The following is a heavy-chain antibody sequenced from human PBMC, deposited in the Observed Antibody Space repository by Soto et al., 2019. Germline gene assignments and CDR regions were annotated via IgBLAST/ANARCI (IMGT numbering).Heavy chain of an antibody. V-gene: IGHV1-18*01. J-gene: IGHJ5*02. CDR1: GYKFTNYG. Sequence: QGLLVQSGGEVRKPGASVNVSCKASGYKFTNYGIAWVRRAPGQRFEWMGWTSPYTGKTKYAERLQGRITMTTDPSTSTAYMELRSLTSDDTAVYYCTRRWASDWFDPWGQGTLVTVSS. D-gene: IGHD1-26*01. CDR3: TRRWASDWFDP. CDR2: TSPYTGKT.